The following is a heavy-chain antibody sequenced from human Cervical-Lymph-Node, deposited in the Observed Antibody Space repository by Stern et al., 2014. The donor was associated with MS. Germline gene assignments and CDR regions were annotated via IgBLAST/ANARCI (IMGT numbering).Heavy chain of an antibody. CDR2: IYFSGST. V-gene: IGHV4-39*01. J-gene: IGHJ4*02. D-gene: IGHD6-6*01. Sequence: VQLEESGPGLVKPSETLSLTCTVSGGSIRSRSHYWGWIRQPPGRGLEWIGSIYFSGSTYSNPSLHSRVPTSIDTSKNQFSLRLNSVTAADSAVYFCARHTRPYVDYWGQGILVTVSS. CDR1: GGSIRSRSHY. CDR3: ARHTRPYVDY.